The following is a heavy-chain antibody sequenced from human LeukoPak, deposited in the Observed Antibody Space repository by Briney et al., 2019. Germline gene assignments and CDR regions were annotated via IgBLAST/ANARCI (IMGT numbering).Heavy chain of an antibody. CDR3: VRDKDGYNF. J-gene: IGHJ4*02. D-gene: IGHD5-24*01. V-gene: IGHV3-74*01. CDR2: IDTDGKTT. CDR1: GFTFSNHW. Sequence: GGSLRLSCAVSGFTFSNHWMYWVRQVPGKGLVWVARIDTDGKTTTYADSVKGRFTISRDNAKNMLYVQMNSLRAEDTAVYYCVRDKDGYNFWGQGTLVSVSS.